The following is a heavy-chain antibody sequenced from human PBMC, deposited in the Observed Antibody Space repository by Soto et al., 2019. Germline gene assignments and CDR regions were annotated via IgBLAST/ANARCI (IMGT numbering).Heavy chain of an antibody. CDR3: TRDYIAVANWFDP. CDR1: GFTFSNAW. CDR2: IKSKTDGGTT. D-gene: IGHD6-19*01. Sequence: GSLRLSCAASGFTFSNAWMSWVRQAPGRGLEWVGRIKSKTDGGTTDYAAPVKGRFTISRDDSKNTLYLQMNSLKTEDTAAYYCTRDYIAVANWFDPWGQGTLVTVSS. J-gene: IGHJ5*02. V-gene: IGHV3-15*01.